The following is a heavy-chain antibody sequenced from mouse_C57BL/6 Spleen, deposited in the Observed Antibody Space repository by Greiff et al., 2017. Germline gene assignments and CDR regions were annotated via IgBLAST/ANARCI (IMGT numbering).Heavy chain of an antibody. CDR3: ARGDYYGLYFDV. Sequence: DVMLVESGGGLVKPGGSLKLSCAASGFTFSSYAMSWVRQTPEKRLEWVATISDGGSYTYYPDNVKGRFTISRDNAKNNLYLQMSHLKSEDTAMYYCARGDYYGLYFDVWGTGTTVTVSS. V-gene: IGHV5-4*03. CDR2: ISDGGSYT. J-gene: IGHJ1*03. CDR1: GFTFSSYA. D-gene: IGHD1-1*01.